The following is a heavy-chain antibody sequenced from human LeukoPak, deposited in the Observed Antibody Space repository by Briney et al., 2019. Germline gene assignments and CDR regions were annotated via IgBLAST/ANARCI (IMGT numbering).Heavy chain of an antibody. CDR3: AKDVGKWESLHFFDY. J-gene: IGHJ4*02. CDR1: GFTLSTDA. Sequence: GGSLRLSCLTSGFTLSTDAMSWVRQAPGKGLEWISGISGSGASTYYADSVKGRFTISRDDSRNTLYLQMNSLRGDDTAVYYCAKDVGKWESLHFFDYWGQGTLVTVSS. D-gene: IGHD1-26*01. CDR2: ISGSGAST. V-gene: IGHV3-23*01.